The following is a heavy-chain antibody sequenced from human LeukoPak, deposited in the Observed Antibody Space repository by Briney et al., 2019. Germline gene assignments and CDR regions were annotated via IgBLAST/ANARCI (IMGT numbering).Heavy chain of an antibody. CDR3: ARVVPPRNWNLEIAFDI. CDR2: IYYTGST. Sequence: SETLSLTCTVSGVSISSGGYFYYGWIRQHPGKGLEWIGYIYYTGSTYYDPSLKSRVSISVDTSKNQFSLKLSSVTAADTAVYYCARVVPPRNWNLEIAFDIWGQGTMVTVSS. J-gene: IGHJ3*02. CDR1: GVSISSGGYFY. V-gene: IGHV4-31*03. D-gene: IGHD1-1*01.